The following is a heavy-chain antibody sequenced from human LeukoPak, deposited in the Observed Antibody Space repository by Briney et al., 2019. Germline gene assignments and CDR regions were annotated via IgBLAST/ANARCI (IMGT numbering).Heavy chain of an antibody. D-gene: IGHD6-19*01. CDR2: IYYSGST. CDR1: GGSFSSSNYY. V-gene: IGHV4-31*03. Sequence: PSETLSLTCTVSGGSFSSSNYYWSWIRQHPGKSLEWIGYIYYSGSTYYNPSLKSRVTISVDTSKNQFSLKLSSVTAADTAVYYCARFIGIAVAGTIDYWGQGTLVTVSS. J-gene: IGHJ4*02. CDR3: ARFIGIAVAGTIDY.